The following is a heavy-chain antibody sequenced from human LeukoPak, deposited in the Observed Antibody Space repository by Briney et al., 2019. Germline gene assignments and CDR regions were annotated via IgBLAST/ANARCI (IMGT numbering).Heavy chain of an antibody. CDR1: GGSISSSSYY. CDR2: IYHSGST. Sequence: SETLSLTCTVSGGSISSSSYYWGWIRQPPGKGLEWIGSIYHSGSTYYNPSLKSRVTISVDTSKNQFSLKLSSVTAADTAVYYCARAPRTYYYDSSGYFDYWGQGTLVTVSS. CDR3: ARAPRTYYYDSSGYFDY. V-gene: IGHV4-39*07. J-gene: IGHJ4*02. D-gene: IGHD3-22*01.